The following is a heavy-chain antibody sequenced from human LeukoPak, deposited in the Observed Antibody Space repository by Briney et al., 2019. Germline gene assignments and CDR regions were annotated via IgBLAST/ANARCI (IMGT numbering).Heavy chain of an antibody. J-gene: IGHJ3*02. CDR2: ISSGSTYM. CDR3: GRVGGRSKAAKGDAFDI. Sequence: GGPLRLSCAASGFTFSSYSMNWVRQAPGKGLEWVSSISSGSTYMYYADSVKGRFTISRDNAQNSMYLQMNSLRAEDTAVYYCGRVGGRSKAAKGDAFDIWGQGTMVVVSS. CDR1: GFTFSSYS. D-gene: IGHD6-6*01. V-gene: IGHV3-21*01.